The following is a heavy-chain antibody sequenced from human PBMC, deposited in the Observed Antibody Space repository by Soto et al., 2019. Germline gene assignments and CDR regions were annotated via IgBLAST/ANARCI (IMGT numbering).Heavy chain of an antibody. D-gene: IGHD6-6*01. CDR3: ARESIAARSWFDP. CDR2: IYYSGST. V-gene: IGHV4-31*03. J-gene: IGHJ5*02. Sequence: SETLSLTCTVSGGSISSGGYYWSWIRQHPGKGLEWTGYIYYSGSTYYNPSLKSRVTISVDTSKNQFSLKLSSVTAADTAVYYCARESIAARSWFDPWGQGTLVTVSS. CDR1: GGSISSGGYY.